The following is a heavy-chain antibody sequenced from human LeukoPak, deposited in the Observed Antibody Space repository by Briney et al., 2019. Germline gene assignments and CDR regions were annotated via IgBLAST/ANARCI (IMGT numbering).Heavy chain of an antibody. J-gene: IGHJ4*02. CDR3: ARGRIAVAGTRVYYFDY. D-gene: IGHD6-19*01. CDR1: GFTFSSYS. CDR2: ISSSSYI. Sequence: PGGSLRLSCAASGFTFSSYSMNWVRQAPGKGLEWVSSISSSSYIYYADSVKGRFTISRDNAKNSLYLQMNSLRAEDTAVYYCARGRIAVAGTRVYYFDYWGQGTLVTVSS. V-gene: IGHV3-21*01.